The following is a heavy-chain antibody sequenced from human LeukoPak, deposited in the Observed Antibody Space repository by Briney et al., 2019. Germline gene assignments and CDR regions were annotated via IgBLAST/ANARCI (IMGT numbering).Heavy chain of an antibody. CDR3: ARNFDY. CDR2: ISSSSSYI. Sequence: RGLLWRSSATSEFALCSNSINWVGRGIGKGQEWVSSISSSSSYIYYADSVKGRFTISRDNAKNSLYLQMNSLRAEDTAVYYCARNFDYWGQGTLVTVSS. V-gene: IGHV3-21*01. CDR1: EFALCSNS. J-gene: IGHJ4*02.